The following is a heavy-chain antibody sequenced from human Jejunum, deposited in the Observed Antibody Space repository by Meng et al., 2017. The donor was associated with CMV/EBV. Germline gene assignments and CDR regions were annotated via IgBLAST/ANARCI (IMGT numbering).Heavy chain of an antibody. CDR3: TREGVY. CDR2: KSISGTT. D-gene: IGHD3-10*01. V-gene: IGHV4-4*07. Sequence: QGQLQGSGPGLVKPSEPLFLTCIFSGFSLSNYYWSWIRQPAEVGLEWLGRKSISGTTDYSPSVKSRVTMSIDTSKNTFSLTLTSVTAADTAIYYCTREGVYWGRGILVTVSS. J-gene: IGHJ4*02. CDR1: GFSLSNYY.